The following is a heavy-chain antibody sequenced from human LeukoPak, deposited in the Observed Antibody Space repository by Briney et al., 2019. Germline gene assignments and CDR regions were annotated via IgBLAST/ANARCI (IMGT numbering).Heavy chain of an antibody. D-gene: IGHD1-1*01. CDR1: RFTFSTYS. J-gene: IGHJ4*02. V-gene: IGHV3-23*01. CDR3: AKATGTLGN. Sequence: GGSLRLSCAASRFTFSTYSMNWVRQAPGKGLEWVSTISNSDNKPYYADSVKGRFTISRDNSKNTLHLQMNSLTAEDTAMYYCAKATGTLGNWGQGTLVTVSS. CDR2: ISNSDNKP.